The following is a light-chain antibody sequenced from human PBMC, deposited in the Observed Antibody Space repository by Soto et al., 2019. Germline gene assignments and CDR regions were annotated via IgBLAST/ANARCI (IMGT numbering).Light chain of an antibody. CDR1: SSNIGSNY. Sequence: QSVLTQPPSLSAAPGQNVTISCSGSSSNIGSNYVSWYQQVPGTAPKLLIYDDDQRPPGIPDRFSASKSGASATLGITGLQTGDEADYYCGACETSPSVQCVFGGGTKLTVL. J-gene: IGLJ3*02. CDR3: GACETSPSVQCV. CDR2: DDD. V-gene: IGLV1-51*01.